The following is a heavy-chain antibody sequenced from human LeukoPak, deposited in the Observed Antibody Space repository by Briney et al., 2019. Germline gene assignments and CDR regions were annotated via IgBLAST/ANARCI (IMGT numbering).Heavy chain of an antibody. CDR3: ASGGGVLAAFDT. Sequence: GGSPNLSCGASGFSFSASSMHWVRQAPGKGLEWVGRIRSKANGYATHFAASVDGRFTVSRDDSKNTIYLHMNSLKTEDTGVYYCASGGGVLAAFDTWGQGTMVLVSS. V-gene: IGHV3-73*01. CDR1: GFSFSASS. J-gene: IGHJ3*02. D-gene: IGHD2-8*01. CDR2: IRSKANGYAT.